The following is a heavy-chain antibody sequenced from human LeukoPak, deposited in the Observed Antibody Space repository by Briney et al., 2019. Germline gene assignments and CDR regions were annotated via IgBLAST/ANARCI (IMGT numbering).Heavy chain of an antibody. CDR1: GGSISSGGYP. D-gene: IGHD3-10*01. J-gene: IGHJ4*02. CDR3: ASRYYGSGSYYNYDGGYDY. CDR2: IYHSGST. Sequence: SQTLSLTCAVSGGSISSGGYPWSWIRQPPGKGPEWIGYIYHSGSTYYDPSLKSRVTISVDRSKNQFSLKLSSVTAADTAVYYCASRYYGSGSYYNYDGGYDYWGQGTLVTVSS. V-gene: IGHV4-30-2*01.